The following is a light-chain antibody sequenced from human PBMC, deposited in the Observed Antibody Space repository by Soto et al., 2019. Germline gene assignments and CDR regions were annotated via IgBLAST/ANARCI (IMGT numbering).Light chain of an antibody. CDR1: SSDVGGYDY. CDR3: SSYTSSTTLVV. J-gene: IGLJ3*02. Sequence: QSALTQPASVSGSPGQSIAISCTGTSSDVGGYDYVSWYQQHPGEAPKLMIYDVSNRPSGVSNRFSGSKSGNTASLTISGLQAEDEADYYCSSYTSSTTLVVVGGGTKVTVL. CDR2: DVS. V-gene: IGLV2-14*01.